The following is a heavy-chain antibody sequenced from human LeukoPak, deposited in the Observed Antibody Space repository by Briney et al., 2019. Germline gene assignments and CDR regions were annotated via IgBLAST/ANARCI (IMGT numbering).Heavy chain of an antibody. D-gene: IGHD2-15*01. CDR3: AKTQGYYDA. J-gene: IGHJ5*02. CDR1: GFTFSTYA. CDR2: ISDSGGST. Sequence: PGGSLRLSCAASGFTFSTYAMTWVRQAPGKGLEWVSVISDSGGSTYYADAVKGRFTISRDNSKNTLYLQMNSLRADDTAVYYCAKTQGYYDAWGQGALVTVSS. V-gene: IGHV3-23*01.